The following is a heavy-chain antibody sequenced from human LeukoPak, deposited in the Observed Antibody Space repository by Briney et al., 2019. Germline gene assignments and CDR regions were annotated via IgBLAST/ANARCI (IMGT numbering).Heavy chain of an antibody. CDR2: IYTSGST. CDR1: GGSISSGSYY. V-gene: IGHV4-61*02. D-gene: IGHD3-22*01. J-gene: IGHJ4*02. Sequence: SQTLSLTCTVSGGSISSGSYYWSWIRQPAGKGLEWIGRIYTSGSTNYNPSLKSRVTISVDTSKNQFSLKLSSVTAADTAVYYCARATYYYDSSGYSFDYWGQGTLVTVSS. CDR3: ARATYYYDSSGYSFDY.